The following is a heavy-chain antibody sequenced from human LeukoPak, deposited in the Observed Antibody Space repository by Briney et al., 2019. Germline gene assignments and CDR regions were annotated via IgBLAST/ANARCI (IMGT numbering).Heavy chain of an antibody. CDR3: AKVSYDNDFDY. CDR1: GFTFSSYS. CDR2: ISSSSSNI. D-gene: IGHD5-12*01. V-gene: IGHV3-21*01. J-gene: IGHJ4*02. Sequence: GGSLRLSCAASGFTFSSYSMNWVRQAPGKGLEWVSSISSSSSNIYYADSVKGQFTISRDNAKNSLYLQMNSLRAEDTAVYYCAKVSYDNDFDYWGQGTLVTVSS.